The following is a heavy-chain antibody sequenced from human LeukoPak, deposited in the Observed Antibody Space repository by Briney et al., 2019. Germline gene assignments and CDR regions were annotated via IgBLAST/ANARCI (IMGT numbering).Heavy chain of an antibody. D-gene: IGHD3-10*01. J-gene: IGHJ4*02. V-gene: IGHV4-59*01. CDR1: GGSISTYY. CDR3: ARVGSGSFDY. Sequence: SETLSLTRTVSGGSISTYYWSWIRQPPGKGLEWIGYIYYSGNTNCNPSLKSRVTISIDTSKNQFSLKLTSVTAADTAVYYCARVGSGSFDYWGQGTLVTVSS. CDR2: IYYSGNT.